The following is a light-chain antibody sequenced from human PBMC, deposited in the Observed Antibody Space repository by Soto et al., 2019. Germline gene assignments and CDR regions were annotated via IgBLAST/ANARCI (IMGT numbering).Light chain of an antibody. CDR1: QSISSW. Sequence: DIKMTQSPSTLSASVGDRVTITCRASQSISSWLAWYQEKPGKAPKLLNYKASSLESGVPSRFSGCGSGTEFTLTISSLQPDDFATYYCQQYNSYSPQGKTFGQGTKVEIK. CDR3: QQYNSYSPQGKT. J-gene: IGKJ1*01. V-gene: IGKV1-5*03. CDR2: KAS.